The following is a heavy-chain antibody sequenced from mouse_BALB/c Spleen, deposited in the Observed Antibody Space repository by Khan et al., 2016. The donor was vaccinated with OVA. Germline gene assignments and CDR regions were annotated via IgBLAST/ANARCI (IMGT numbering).Heavy chain of an antibody. Sequence: QIQLVQSGPGLVQPSQSLSITCTVSGFSLTTYGVHWVRQSPGKGLEWLGVIWSGGSTDYNAAFISRLSISKDNSKSQVFFKMNSLQANDTAIYYCARNYDYDEGLAYWGQGTLVTVSA. D-gene: IGHD2-4*01. CDR1: GFSLTTYG. V-gene: IGHV2-2*02. J-gene: IGHJ3*01. CDR3: ARNYDYDEGLAY. CDR2: IWSGGST.